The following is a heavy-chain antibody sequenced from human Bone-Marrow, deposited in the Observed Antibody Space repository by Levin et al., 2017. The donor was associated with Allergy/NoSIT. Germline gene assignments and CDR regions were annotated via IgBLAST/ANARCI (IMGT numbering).Heavy chain of an antibody. J-gene: IGHJ4*02. CDR1: GYTFSTFW. D-gene: IGHD2-15*01. CDR2: INEHGSHI. CDR3: SRDLRGGSDY. Sequence: GGSLRLSCEGSGYTFSTFWMHWVRQAPGEGLVWVSRINEHGSHIDYADSVRGRFTISRDNARNTLYLQMNSLRGEDTAVYYCSRDLRGGSDYWGPGTLVTVSS. V-gene: IGHV3-74*01.